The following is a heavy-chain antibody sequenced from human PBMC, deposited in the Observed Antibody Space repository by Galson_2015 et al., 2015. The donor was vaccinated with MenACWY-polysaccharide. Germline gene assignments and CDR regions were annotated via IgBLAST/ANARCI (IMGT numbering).Heavy chain of an antibody. Sequence: ETLSLTCAVSGYSISSDYHWGWIRQPPGKGLEWIASIHHSGDTYYNPSLKGRVTISVDTSNSQFSLKVNFVTAADTAVYYCARGMENSGRYNFDYWGRGTLVTVSS. J-gene: IGHJ4*02. CDR1: GYSISSDYH. CDR3: ARGMENSGRYNFDY. CDR2: IHHSGDT. D-gene: IGHD1-26*01. V-gene: IGHV4-38-2*01.